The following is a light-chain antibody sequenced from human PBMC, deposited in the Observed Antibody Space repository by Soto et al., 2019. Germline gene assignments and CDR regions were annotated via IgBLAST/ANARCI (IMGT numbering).Light chain of an antibody. V-gene: IGLV4-69*01. CDR1: SGHSHYA. CDR2: LNSDDSH. J-gene: IGLJ2*01. Sequence: QSVLTQSPSASASLGASVKLTCTLSSGHSHYAIAWHQQQPQKGPRYLMKLNSDDSHIKGDGIPDRFSGSSSGAERYLTISSLQSEDEADYYCQTWGTGIQVFGGGTQLTVL. CDR3: QTWGTGIQV.